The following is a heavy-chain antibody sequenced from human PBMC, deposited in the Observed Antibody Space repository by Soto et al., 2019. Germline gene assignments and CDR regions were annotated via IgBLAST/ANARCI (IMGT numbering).Heavy chain of an antibody. D-gene: IGHD1-26*01. CDR3: ARGGDGSYYFDY. Sequence: PSETLSLTCAVYGGSCSGYYWSWIRQPPGKGLEWIGEINHSGSTNYNPSLKSRVTISVDTSKNQFSLKLSSVTAADTAVYYCARGGDGSYYFDYWGQGTLVTVSS. V-gene: IGHV4-34*01. J-gene: IGHJ4*02. CDR2: INHSGST. CDR1: GGSCSGYY.